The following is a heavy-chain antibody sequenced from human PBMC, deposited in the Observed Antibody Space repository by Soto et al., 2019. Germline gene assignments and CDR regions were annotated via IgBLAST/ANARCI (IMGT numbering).Heavy chain of an antibody. D-gene: IGHD6-19*01. CDR3: ARGIAVAGTGASFDP. J-gene: IGHJ5*02. CDR1: GYTFTSYG. Sequence: ASVKVSCKASGYTFTSYGISWVRQAPGQGLEWMGWISAYNGNTNYAQKLQGRVTMTTDTSTSTAYMELRSLRSDDTAVYYCARGIAVAGTGASFDPWGQGTLVTVSS. V-gene: IGHV1-18*01. CDR2: ISAYNGNT.